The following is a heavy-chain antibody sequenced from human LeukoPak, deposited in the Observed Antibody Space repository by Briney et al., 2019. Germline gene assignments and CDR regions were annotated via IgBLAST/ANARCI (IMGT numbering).Heavy chain of an antibody. CDR1: GYTFTSYD. J-gene: IGHJ5*02. V-gene: IGHV1-8*03. CDR3: ARGLYYDFWSGYYNWFDP. CDR2: MNPNSGNT. Sequence: ASVKVSCKASGYTFTSYDINWVRQATGQGLEWMGWMNPNSGNTGYAQKFQGRVTITRNTSISTAYTELSSLRSEDTAVYYCARGLYYDFWSGYYNWFDPWGQGTLVTVSS. D-gene: IGHD3-3*01.